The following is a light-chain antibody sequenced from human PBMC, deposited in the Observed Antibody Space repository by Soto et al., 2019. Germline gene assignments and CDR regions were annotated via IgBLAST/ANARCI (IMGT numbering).Light chain of an antibody. J-gene: IGKJ4*01. Sequence: ELVLTQSPGTLSLSPGDRATLSCRSSQSAYSSYLSWYQQKPDQAPRLLIYGASNRATGIPDRFSGSGSGTDFTLTISGLEPEDFAVYYCQQYGTSLFTFGGGTKVDIK. CDR1: QSAYSSY. CDR2: GAS. CDR3: QQYGTSLFT. V-gene: IGKV3-20*01.